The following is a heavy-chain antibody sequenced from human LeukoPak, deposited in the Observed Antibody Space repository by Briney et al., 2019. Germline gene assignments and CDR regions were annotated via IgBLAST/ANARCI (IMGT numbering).Heavy chain of an antibody. CDR2: MNPNSGNT. CDR3: ARDLYVDTAMVLHN. D-gene: IGHD5-18*01. Sequence: ASVKVSRKASGYTFTSYDINWVRQATGQGLEWMGWMNPNSGNTGYAQKFQGRVTMTRNTSISTAYMELSSLRSEDTAVYYCARDLYVDTAMVLHNWGQGTLVTVSS. CDR1: GYTFTSYD. V-gene: IGHV1-8*01. J-gene: IGHJ4*02.